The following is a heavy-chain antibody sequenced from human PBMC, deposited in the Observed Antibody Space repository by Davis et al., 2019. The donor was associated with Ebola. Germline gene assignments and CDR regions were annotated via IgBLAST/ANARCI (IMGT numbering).Heavy chain of an antibody. CDR3: ARGAGGSGSSKSDY. D-gene: IGHD3-10*01. Sequence: MPSETLSLTCTVSGGSVSSHAYYWSWIRQHPGEGLEWIGYIFYSGSAYYNPSLRSRVTILVDTSKNQFSLKLTSVTAADTAVYYCARGAGGSGSSKSDYWGQGTQVTVSS. V-gene: IGHV4-61*08. CDR2: IFYSGSA. CDR1: GGSVSSHAYY. J-gene: IGHJ4*02.